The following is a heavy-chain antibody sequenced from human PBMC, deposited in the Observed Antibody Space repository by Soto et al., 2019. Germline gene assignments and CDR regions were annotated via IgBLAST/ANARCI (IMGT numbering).Heavy chain of an antibody. D-gene: IGHD2-15*01. J-gene: IGHJ2*01. CDR1: GGSFSGYY. CDR2: INHSGST. V-gene: IGHV4-34*01. Sequence: QVQLQQWGAGLLKPSETLSLTCAVYGGSFSGYYWSWIRQPPGKGLEWIGEINHSGSTNYNPSLKSRVTISVDTSKNQFSLKLSSVTAADTAVYYCARKTYCSGGSCYWYFDLWGRGTLVTLSS. CDR3: ARKTYCSGGSCYWYFDL.